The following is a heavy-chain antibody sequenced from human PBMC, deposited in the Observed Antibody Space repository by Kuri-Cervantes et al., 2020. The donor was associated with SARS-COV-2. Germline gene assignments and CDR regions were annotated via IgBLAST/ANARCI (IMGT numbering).Heavy chain of an antibody. V-gene: IGHV3-53*01. Sequence: GESLKISCAASGFTVSSNYMSWVRQAPGKGLEWVSVIYSGGSTYYADSVKGRFTISRDNSKNTLYLQMNSLRAEDTAVYYCARVALGHPYDFWSGDYYCYYMDVWGKGTTVTVSS. J-gene: IGHJ6*03. CDR2: IYSGGST. CDR1: GFTVSSNY. CDR3: ARVALGHPYDFWSGDYYCYYMDV. D-gene: IGHD3-3*01.